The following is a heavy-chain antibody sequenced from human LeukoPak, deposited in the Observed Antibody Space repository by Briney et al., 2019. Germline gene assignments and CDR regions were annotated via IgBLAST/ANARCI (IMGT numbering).Heavy chain of an antibody. CDR3: AKDSGS. V-gene: IGHV3-30*18. J-gene: IGHJ4*02. D-gene: IGHD3-10*01. CDR2: ISYDGSNK. CDR1: GFTFSSYG. Sequence: PGGSLRLSCAASGFTFSSYGMHLVRQAPGKGLEWVAVISYDGSNKYYADSVKGRFTISRDNSKNTLYLQMNSLRAEDTAVYYCAKDSGSWGQGTLVTVSS.